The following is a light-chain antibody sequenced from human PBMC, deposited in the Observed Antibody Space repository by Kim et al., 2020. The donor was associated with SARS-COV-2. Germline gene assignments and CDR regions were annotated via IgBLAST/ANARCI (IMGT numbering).Light chain of an antibody. J-gene: IGLJ3*02. CDR1: NASIASNY. V-gene: IGLV6-57*03. CDR2: EDY. CDR3: QSYANYNLV. Sequence: GKTVTISRTRSNASIASNYVQWYQQRPGSAPTTLISEDYQRPSGVPDRFSVSIDSSSNSASLTISGLTTEDEADYYCQSYANYNLVFGGGTQLTVL.